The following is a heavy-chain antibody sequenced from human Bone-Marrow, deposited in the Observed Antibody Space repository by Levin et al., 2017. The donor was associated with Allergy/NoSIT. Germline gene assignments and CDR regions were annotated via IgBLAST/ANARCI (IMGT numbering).Heavy chain of an antibody. CDR2: IHHSGST. V-gene: IGHV4-31*03. J-gene: IGHJ4*02. CDR1: GGSISSGGFY. Sequence: SETLSLTCIVSGGSISSGGFYWSWIRQPPGTGLEWIGYIHHSGSTYYNPSLKSRLTISVDTSKNQFSLKLGSVTAADTAVYYCARTDYGDYWRNFDYWGQGALVTVSS. CDR3: ARTDYGDYWRNFDY. D-gene: IGHD4-17*01.